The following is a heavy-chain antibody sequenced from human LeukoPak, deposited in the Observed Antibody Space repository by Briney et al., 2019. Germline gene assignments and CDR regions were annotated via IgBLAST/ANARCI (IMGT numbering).Heavy chain of an antibody. CDR3: ARARHPYGYFDY. V-gene: IGHV3-48*01. CDR2: ISSSSSTT. J-gene: IGHJ4*02. Sequence: TGGSLRLSCAASGFTFSSYSMNWVRQAPGKGLEWVSYISSSSSTTYYADSVKGRFTISRDNSKNTLYLQMNSLRAEDTAVYYCARARHPYGYFDYWGQGTLVTVSS. D-gene: IGHD3-10*01. CDR1: GFTFSSYS.